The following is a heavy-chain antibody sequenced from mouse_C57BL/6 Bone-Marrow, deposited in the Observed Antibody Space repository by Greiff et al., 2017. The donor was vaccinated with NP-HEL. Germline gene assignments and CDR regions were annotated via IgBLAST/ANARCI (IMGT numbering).Heavy chain of an antibody. CDR2: ITHSGET. CDR1: GFPITSGYY. CDR3: AGARYLDYAMDY. D-gene: IGHD2-12*01. Sequence: QVQLKESGPGLVKPSQSLFLTCSITGFPITSGYYWIWIRQSPGKPLEWMGYITHSGETFYNPSLQSPISITRETSKNQFFLQLNSVTTEDTAMYYCAGARYLDYAMDYWGQGTSVTVSS. V-gene: IGHV12-3*01. J-gene: IGHJ4*01.